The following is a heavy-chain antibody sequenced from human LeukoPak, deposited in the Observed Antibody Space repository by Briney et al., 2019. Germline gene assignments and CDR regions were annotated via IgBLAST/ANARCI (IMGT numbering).Heavy chain of an antibody. J-gene: IGHJ6*02. CDR1: GFSFSSYA. D-gene: IGHD3-10*01. V-gene: IGHV3-23*01. Sequence: GGSLRLSCAVSGFSFSSYAMSWVRQAPGKGLEWVSAISGNGGSPYYADSVNGRFTISRDNSKNTLYLQMNSLRAEDTALYYCAKDSRSGTYYFYYGLDVWGQGTTVTVAS. CDR3: AKDSRSGTYYFYYGLDV. CDR2: ISGNGGSP.